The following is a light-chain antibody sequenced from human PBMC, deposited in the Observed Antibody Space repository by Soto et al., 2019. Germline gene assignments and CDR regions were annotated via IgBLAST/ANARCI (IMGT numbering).Light chain of an antibody. J-gene: IGLJ2*01. CDR3: SSYTSSSPVV. CDR1: RSDVGGYNY. CDR2: DVS. V-gene: IGLV2-14*01. Sequence: QSALTQPASVSGSPGQSITISCTGTRSDVGGYNYVSWYQQHPGKAPKLMIYDVSNRPSGVSNRFSGSKSSNTASLTISGLQAEDEADYYCSSYTSSSPVVFGGGTKLTVL.